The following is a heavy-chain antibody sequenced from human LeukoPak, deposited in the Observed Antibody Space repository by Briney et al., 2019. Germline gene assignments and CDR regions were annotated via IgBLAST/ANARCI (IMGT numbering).Heavy chain of an antibody. D-gene: IGHD3-10*01. J-gene: IGHJ3*02. CDR2: IKQDGSEK. Sequence: GGSLRLSCAASGFTFSSYWMSWVRQAPGKGLEWVANIKQDGSEKYYVDSVKGRFTISRDNAKNSLYLQMNSLRAEDTALYYCAKPLDYYAFDIWGQGTMVTVSS. V-gene: IGHV3-7*03. CDR3: AKPLDYYAFDI. CDR1: GFTFSSYW.